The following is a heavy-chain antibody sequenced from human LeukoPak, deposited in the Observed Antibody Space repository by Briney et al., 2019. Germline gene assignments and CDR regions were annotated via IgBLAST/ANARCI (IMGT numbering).Heavy chain of an antibody. D-gene: IGHD2-21*02. Sequence: SETLSLTCTVSGGSISNYFWSWVRQPAGKGLEWIGRIYSTGRSDYNPSLKSRVTISVDTSKNQFSLKLSSVTAADTAVYYCAKDYIVVVTATNYFDYWGQGTLVTVSS. CDR1: GGSISNYF. V-gene: IGHV4-4*07. J-gene: IGHJ4*02. CDR2: IYSTGRS. CDR3: AKDYIVVVTATNYFDY.